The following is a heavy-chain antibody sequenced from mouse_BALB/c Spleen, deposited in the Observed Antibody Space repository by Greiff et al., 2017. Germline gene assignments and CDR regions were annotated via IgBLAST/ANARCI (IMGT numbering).Heavy chain of an antibody. CDR1: GFTFSSYA. Sequence: EVQVVESGGGLVKPGGSLKLSCAASGFTFSSYAMSWVRQTPEKRLEWVASISSGGSTYYPDSVKGRFTISRDNARNILYLQMSSLRSEDTAMYYCARIYYDYGLDYWGQGTTLTVSS. CDR2: ISSGGST. J-gene: IGHJ2*01. V-gene: IGHV5-6-5*01. D-gene: IGHD2-4*01. CDR3: ARIYYDYGLDY.